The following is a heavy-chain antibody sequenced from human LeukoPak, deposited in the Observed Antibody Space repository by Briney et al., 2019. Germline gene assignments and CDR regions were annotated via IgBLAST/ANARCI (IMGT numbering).Heavy chain of an antibody. Sequence: GGSLRLSCAASGFTLSNNFVTWVRQAPGRGLEWVSVIHIDDITYTIDSVKGRITISRDNSKNTMYLQMNSLKAEDTAVYYCATVGVTKSDFDYWGQGTLVTVSS. J-gene: IGHJ4*02. CDR2: IHIDDIT. D-gene: IGHD4-11*01. CDR1: GFTLSNNF. CDR3: ATVGVTKSDFDY. V-gene: IGHV3-53*01.